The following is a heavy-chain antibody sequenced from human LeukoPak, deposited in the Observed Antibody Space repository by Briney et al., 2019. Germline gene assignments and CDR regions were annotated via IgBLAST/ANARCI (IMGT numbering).Heavy chain of an antibody. D-gene: IGHD7-27*01. J-gene: IGHJ5*02. Sequence: SETLSLTCAVSGYSISSGHHWGWSRQSPGKGLEWIGFIYHSGATYYDPSLRSPVTISVDTSKNQFSLKLSSVTAADTAVYYCVRDLGLIISDNWFDPWGQGSLVTVSS. V-gene: IGHV4-38-2*02. CDR2: IYHSGAT. CDR3: VRDLGLIISDNWFDP. CDR1: GYSISSGHH.